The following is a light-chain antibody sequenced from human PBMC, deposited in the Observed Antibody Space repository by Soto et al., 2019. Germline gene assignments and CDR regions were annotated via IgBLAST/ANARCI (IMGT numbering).Light chain of an antibody. CDR3: QQYNVWPLT. J-gene: IGKJ4*01. Sequence: EIVMTQSAATLSVSPGERATLSCRPSQSVGSNLAWYQQKPGQAPRLLIYGASTRATGIPARFSGSGSGTEFTLTISSFQSEDFAVYYCQQYNVWPLTFGGGTKVDIK. CDR1: QSVGSN. V-gene: IGKV3-15*01. CDR2: GAS.